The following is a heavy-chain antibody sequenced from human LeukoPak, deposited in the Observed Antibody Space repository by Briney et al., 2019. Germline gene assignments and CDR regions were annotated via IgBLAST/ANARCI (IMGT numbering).Heavy chain of an antibody. CDR3: TWVSTVLTVDY. J-gene: IGHJ4*02. CDR1: GIPFEDAW. V-gene: IGHV3-15*01. D-gene: IGHD4/OR15-4a*01. Sequence: KAGGSLRLSCVLSGIPFEDAWMSWVRQAPGKGLEWVGRITKDGTTDYATPVKGRFTISRDNSKTTFYLQMNSLRTDDTSIYYCTWVSTVLTVDYWGQGTLVTVSS. CDR2: ITKDGTT.